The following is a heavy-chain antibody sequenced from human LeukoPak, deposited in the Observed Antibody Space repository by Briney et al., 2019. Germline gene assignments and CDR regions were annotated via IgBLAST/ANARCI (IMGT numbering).Heavy chain of an antibody. CDR2: INHSGST. V-gene: IGHV4-34*01. CDR3: ARRLRIAARHNFDY. J-gene: IGHJ4*02. D-gene: IGHD6-6*01. CDR1: GGSFSVYY. Sequence: SETLSLTCAVCGGSFSVYYWSWIRQPPGKGLEWIGEINHSGSTNYNPSLKSRVTISVDTSKNQFSLKLSSVTAADTAVYYCARRLRIAARHNFDYWGQGTLVTVSS.